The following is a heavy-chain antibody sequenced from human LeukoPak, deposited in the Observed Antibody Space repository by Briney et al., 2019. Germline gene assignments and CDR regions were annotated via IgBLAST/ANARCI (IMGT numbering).Heavy chain of an antibody. Sequence: SETLSLTCAVYGGSFSGYYWSWIRQPPGKGLEWIGEINHSGSTNYNPSLKSQVTISVDTSKNQFSLKLSSVTAADTAVYYCARGCYDSFAVGMDVWGQGTTVTVSS. J-gene: IGHJ6*02. V-gene: IGHV4-34*01. CDR1: GGSFSGYY. CDR2: INHSGST. CDR3: ARGCYDSFAVGMDV. D-gene: IGHD3-3*01.